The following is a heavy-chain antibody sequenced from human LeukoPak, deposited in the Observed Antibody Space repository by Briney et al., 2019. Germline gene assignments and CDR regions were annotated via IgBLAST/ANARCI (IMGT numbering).Heavy chain of an antibody. CDR2: IWYDGFNK. J-gene: IGHJ4*02. D-gene: IGHD2-15*01. CDR1: GFTFSTYG. Sequence: GGSLRLSSAASGFTFSTYGMHWVRQAPGKGLEWVAVIWYDGFNKYYADSVKGRFTISRDNSKNTLYLQMNTLRAEDTALYYCASVSYCRAGSCYSAHWGQGTLVTVSS. V-gene: IGHV3-33*01. CDR3: ASVSYCRAGSCYSAH.